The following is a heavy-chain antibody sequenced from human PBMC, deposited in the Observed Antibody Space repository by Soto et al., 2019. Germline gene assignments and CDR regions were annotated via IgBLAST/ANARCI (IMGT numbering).Heavy chain of an antibody. CDR3: ARHGEITIGYYYYGMDV. CDR2: IIPIFGTA. Sequence: QVQLVQSGAEVKQPGSSVKVSCKASGGTFSSYAISWVRQAPGQGLEWMGGIIPIFGTANYAQKFQGRVTITADKSTSTAYMELSSLRSEDTAVYYCARHGEITIGYYYYGMDVWGQGTTVTVSS. J-gene: IGHJ6*02. D-gene: IGHD3-3*01. V-gene: IGHV1-69*06. CDR1: GGTFSSYA.